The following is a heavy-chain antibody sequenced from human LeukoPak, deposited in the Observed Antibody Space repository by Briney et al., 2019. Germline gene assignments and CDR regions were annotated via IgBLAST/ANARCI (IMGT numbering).Heavy chain of an antibody. CDR3: ARNAELVWFGELFSWFDP. D-gene: IGHD3-10*01. CDR2: INSDGSST. J-gene: IGHJ5*02. CDR1: GLTFSSYR. V-gene: IGHV3-74*01. Sequence: PGGSLRLSCAASGLTFSSYRMHWVRQAPGKGLVWVSRINSDGSSTSYADSVKGRFTISRDNAKNTLYLQMNSLRAEDTAVYYCARNAELVWFGELFSWFDPWGQGTLVTVSS.